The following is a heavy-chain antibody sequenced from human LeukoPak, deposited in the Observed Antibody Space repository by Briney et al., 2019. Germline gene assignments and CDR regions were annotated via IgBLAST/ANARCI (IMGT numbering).Heavy chain of an antibody. V-gene: IGHV3-30*18. CDR3: AKGKQQWWTFDALDV. CDR2: ISFDGSKI. J-gene: IGHJ3*01. Sequence: PGRSLRLSCAASGFXFSTYGIHWVRQAPGKGLKWVALISFDGSKIYYADSVKGRFTISRDNSESTLSLQMNSLRPEDTSVYHCAKGKQQWWTFDALDVWGQGTVVTVSS. D-gene: IGHD5-18*01. CDR1: GFXFSTYG.